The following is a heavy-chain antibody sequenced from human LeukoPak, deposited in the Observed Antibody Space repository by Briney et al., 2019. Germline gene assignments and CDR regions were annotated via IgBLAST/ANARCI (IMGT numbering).Heavy chain of an antibody. CDR2: INHSGRT. D-gene: IGHD6-19*01. Sequence: SETLSLTCAFSAGSFSRYYWSWIRQSPGEGLDWIGDINHSGRTNYNPSLKSRVTISVDTSKNQFSLELSSVTAADTAVYFCATRAWYYFDYWGQGTLVTVSS. V-gene: IGHV4-34*01. CDR1: AGSFSRYY. CDR3: ATRAWYYFDY. J-gene: IGHJ4*02.